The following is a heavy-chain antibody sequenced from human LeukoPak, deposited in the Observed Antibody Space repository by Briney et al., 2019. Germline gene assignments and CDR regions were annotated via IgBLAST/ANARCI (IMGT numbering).Heavy chain of an antibody. Sequence: SETLSLTCTVSGGSITSGSYYWGWIRQPPGKGLEWIGSIYYSGSTYYNPSLKSRVTISVDTSKNQFSLKLSSVTAADTAVYYCARQTTIFGVVTDFNWFDPWGQGTLVTVSS. V-gene: IGHV4-39*01. CDR2: IYYSGST. J-gene: IGHJ5*02. CDR3: ARQTTIFGVVTDFNWFDP. D-gene: IGHD3-3*01. CDR1: GGSITSGSYY.